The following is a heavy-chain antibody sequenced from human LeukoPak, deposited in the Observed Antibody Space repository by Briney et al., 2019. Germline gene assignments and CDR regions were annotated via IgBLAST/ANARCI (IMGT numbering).Heavy chain of an antibody. CDR3: AKTSGYYAYYSGMDV. D-gene: IGHD5-12*01. CDR2: ITGGGTST. J-gene: IGHJ6*04. Sequence: GGSLRLSCAASGLSFAGFALTWVRQAPGQGLEWVSGITGGGTSTYYADFVKGRLTISRDNSQNTVYLQMNSLRVEDTAVYYCAKTSGYYAYYSGMDVWGKGTTVTVSS. CDR1: GLSFAGFA. V-gene: IGHV3-23*01.